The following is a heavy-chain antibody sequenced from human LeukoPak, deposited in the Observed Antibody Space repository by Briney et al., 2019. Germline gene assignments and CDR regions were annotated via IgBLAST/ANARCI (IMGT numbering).Heavy chain of an antibody. V-gene: IGHV3-21*01. CDR1: ESTFSSYG. Sequence: AGGSLRLSCAASESTFSSYGMNWVRQAPGKGLEWVSRISSSGTYTDYTDSVKGRFTISRDNAKNSLYLQMNSLRAEDTALYFCARGVGYCSSSRCSPGYYMDVWGQGTTVTVFS. CDR2: ISSSGTYT. CDR3: ARGVGYCSSSRCSPGYYMDV. J-gene: IGHJ6*03. D-gene: IGHD2-15*01.